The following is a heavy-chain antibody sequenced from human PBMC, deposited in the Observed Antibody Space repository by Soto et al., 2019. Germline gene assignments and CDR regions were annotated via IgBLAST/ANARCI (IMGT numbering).Heavy chain of an antibody. CDR1: GWSFSVYY. CDR3: ATLPLWFGETYMDV. V-gene: IGHV4-34*01. D-gene: IGHD3-10*01. Sequence: SEPLSLTCVDYGWSFSVYYWSWLRQPPGKGLEWIGEINHSGSTNYNPSLKSRVTISVDTSKNQFSLKLSSVTAADTAVYYCATLPLWFGETYMDVWGKGTTVT. CDR2: INHSGST. J-gene: IGHJ6*03.